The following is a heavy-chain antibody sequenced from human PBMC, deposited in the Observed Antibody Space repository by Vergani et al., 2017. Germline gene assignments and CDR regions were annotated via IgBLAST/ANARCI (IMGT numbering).Heavy chain of an antibody. D-gene: IGHD3-22*01. CDR1: GFTFSSYW. CDR3: ARVYYDSSGYDY. Sequence: AASGFTFSSYWMHWVRQAPGKGLVWVSRINSDGSSTSYADSVKGRFTISRDNAKNTLYLQMNSLRAEDTAVYYCARVYYDSSGYDYWGQGTLVTVSS. J-gene: IGHJ4*02. CDR2: INSDGSST. V-gene: IGHV3-74*01.